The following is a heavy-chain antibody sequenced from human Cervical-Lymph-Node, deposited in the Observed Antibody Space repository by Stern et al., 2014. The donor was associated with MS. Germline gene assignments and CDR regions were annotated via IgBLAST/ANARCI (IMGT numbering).Heavy chain of an antibody. Sequence: QVQLMQSGAEVKKPGSSVKVSCKASGGTFSSQAINWVRQAPGQGLEWVGGIIPILGTPNYTQKVQDRVTITADESTSTAYMDLSSLRSEDTAVYYCATPSTVTVGGMDVWGQGTTVTVSS. CDR1: GGTFSSQA. J-gene: IGHJ6*02. D-gene: IGHD4-17*01. CDR3: ATPSTVTVGGMDV. CDR2: IIPILGTP. V-gene: IGHV1-69*01.